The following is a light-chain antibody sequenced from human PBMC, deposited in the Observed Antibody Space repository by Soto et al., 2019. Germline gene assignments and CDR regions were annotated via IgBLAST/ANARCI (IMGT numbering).Light chain of an antibody. CDR2: EVT. J-gene: IGLJ1*01. CDR3: SSYTTSSTYV. CDR1: SSDVGGYDY. Sequence: QSVLTRPASVSGSPGQSITISCTGTSSDVGGYDYVSWYQQHPGKAPKFMIYEVTNRPSGVSHRFSGSKSGNTAFLTISGLQAEDEADYYCSSYTTSSTYVFGTGTKVTVL. V-gene: IGLV2-14*01.